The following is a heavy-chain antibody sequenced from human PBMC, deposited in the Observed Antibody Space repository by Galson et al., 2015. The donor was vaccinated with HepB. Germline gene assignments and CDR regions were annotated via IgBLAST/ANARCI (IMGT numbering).Heavy chain of an antibody. V-gene: IGHV3-23*01. J-gene: IGHJ4*02. D-gene: IGHD3-16*01. CDR2: ITGSSGDT. Sequence: SLRLSCAASGFTFSAFTMSWVRQAPGKGLEWVSAITGSSGDTYYADPVKGRFIISRDSSKNTLYLQMNSLRAEDTAVYYCAREFGVVDPYFDYWGQGTLLTVSS. CDR1: GFTFSAFT. CDR3: AREFGVVDPYFDY.